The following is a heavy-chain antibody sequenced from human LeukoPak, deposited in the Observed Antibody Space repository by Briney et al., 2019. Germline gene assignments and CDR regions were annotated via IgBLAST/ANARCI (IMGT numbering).Heavy chain of an antibody. Sequence: PGGSLRLSCAASGFTFSNFWMSWVRQAPGKGLEWVANIKQVGSEKYYVDSVKGRFTISRDDAKNSLYLQMNSLRVEDTAVYYCARAMSSSTSFWGQGTMVTVSS. CDR2: IKQVGSEK. J-gene: IGHJ3*01. CDR3: ARAMSSSTSF. D-gene: IGHD2-2*01. V-gene: IGHV3-7*05. CDR1: GFTFSNFW.